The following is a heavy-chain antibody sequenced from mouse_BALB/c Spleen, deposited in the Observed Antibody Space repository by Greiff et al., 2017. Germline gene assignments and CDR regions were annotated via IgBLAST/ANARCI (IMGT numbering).Heavy chain of an antibody. CDR1: GFNIKDTY. CDR2: IDPANGNT. Sequence: EVKLQESGAELVKPGASVKLSCTASGFNIKDTYMHWVKQRPEQGLEWIGRIDPANGNTKYDPKFQGKATITADTSSNTAYLQLSSLTSEDTAVYYCARGFPTHFAYWGQGTLVTVSA. V-gene: IGHV14-3*02. CDR3: ARGFPTHFAY. J-gene: IGHJ3*01.